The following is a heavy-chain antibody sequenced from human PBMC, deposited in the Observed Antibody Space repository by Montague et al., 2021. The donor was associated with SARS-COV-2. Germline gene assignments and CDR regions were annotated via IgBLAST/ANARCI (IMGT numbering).Heavy chain of an antibody. CDR2: ISSSVGCSTK. J-gene: IGHJ6*02. CDR3: ARDRDWDDWCGMDV. V-gene: IGHV3-48*03. D-gene: IGHD2-21*01. Sequence: SLRLSCAASVFIFSSYEMNLVRQAPGKGLEWISYISSSVGCSTKDDTXXGRGRFTISRDNAKNSLYLQMNSLRVEDTAIYYCARDRDWDDWCGMDVWGQGTTVTVSS. CDR1: VFIFSSYE.